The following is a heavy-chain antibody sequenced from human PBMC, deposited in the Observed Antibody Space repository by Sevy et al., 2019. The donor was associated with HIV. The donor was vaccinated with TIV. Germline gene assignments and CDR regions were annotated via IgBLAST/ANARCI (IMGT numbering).Heavy chain of an antibody. J-gene: IGHJ3*02. CDR1: GGSVSSYY. CDR3: ARATGVEMAIGFAFDI. CDR2: IYYSGST. D-gene: IGHD7-27*01. Sequence: SETLSLTCTVSGGSVSSYYWSWIRQPPGKGLEWTGYIYYSGSTNYNPSLKSRVTISVDTSKNQFSLKLSSVTAADTAVYYCARATGVEMAIGFAFDIWGQGTMVTVSS. V-gene: IGHV4-59*02.